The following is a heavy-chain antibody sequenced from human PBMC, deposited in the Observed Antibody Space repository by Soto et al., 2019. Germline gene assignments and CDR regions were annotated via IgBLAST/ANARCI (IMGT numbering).Heavy chain of an antibody. CDR2: IIPIFGTA. V-gene: IGHV1-69*13. J-gene: IGHJ5*02. CDR3: ARGGGYCSGGSCYPNNWFDP. D-gene: IGHD2-15*01. Sequence: SVKVSCKASGGTFSSYAISWVRQAPGQRLEWMGGIIPIFGTANYAQKFQGRVTITADESTSTAYMELSSLRSEDTAVYYCARGGGYCSGGSCYPNNWFDPWGQGTLVTVSS. CDR1: GGTFSSYA.